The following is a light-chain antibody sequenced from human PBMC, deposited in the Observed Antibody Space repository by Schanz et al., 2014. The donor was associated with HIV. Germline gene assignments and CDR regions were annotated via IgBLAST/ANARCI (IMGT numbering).Light chain of an antibody. CDR2: ATS. V-gene: IGKV3-20*01. Sequence: EIVLTQSPGSLSLSPGGRATLSCGASQRLSSSYLAWYQQKRDQPPRLVIYATSTRAAGIPDRFSGSGSSTDFTLTVSRLEPEDSAVYYCQQYGSSPTFGQGTRVEIK. J-gene: IGKJ1*01. CDR1: QRLSSSY. CDR3: QQYGSSPT.